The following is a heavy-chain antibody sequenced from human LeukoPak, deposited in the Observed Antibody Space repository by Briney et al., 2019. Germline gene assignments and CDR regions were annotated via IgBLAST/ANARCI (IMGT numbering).Heavy chain of an antibody. CDR3: AGVDTVNYYYYMDV. CDR2: INPNSGDT. D-gene: IGHD5-18*01. Sequence: ASVKVSCKASGYTFTGSYIHWVRQAPGQGLEWMGRINPNSGDTNFAQTFQGRVTMTRDTSISTAYMDLSRLRSDDTAVYYCAGVDTVNYYYYMDVWGKGTPVTVSS. J-gene: IGHJ6*03. CDR1: GYTFTGSY. V-gene: IGHV1-2*06.